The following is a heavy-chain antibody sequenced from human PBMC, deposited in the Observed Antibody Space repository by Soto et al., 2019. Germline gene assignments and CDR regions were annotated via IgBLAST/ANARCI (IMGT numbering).Heavy chain of an antibody. J-gene: IGHJ6*02. CDR2: IYYSGST. V-gene: IGHV4-30-4*01. CDR1: GGSISSGDYY. CDR3: ARDRPSYGMDV. Sequence: LSLTCTVSGGSISSGDYYWSWIRQPPGKGLEWIGYIYYSGSTYYNPSLKSRVTISVDTSKNQFSLKLSSVTAADTAVYYCARDRPSYGMDVWGQGTTVTVSS.